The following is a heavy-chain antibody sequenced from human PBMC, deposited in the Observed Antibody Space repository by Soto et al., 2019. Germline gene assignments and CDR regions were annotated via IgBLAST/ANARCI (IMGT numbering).Heavy chain of an antibody. J-gene: IGHJ6*02. CDR1: GGTFSSYT. D-gene: IGHD1-26*01. CDR3: ARSGFSGGSYGDYYYGMDV. CDR2: IIPILGIA. V-gene: IGHV1-69*02. Sequence: SVKVSCKASGGTFSSYTISWVRQAPGQGLEWMGRIIPILGIANYAQKFQGRVTITADKSTSTAYMELSSLRSEDTAVYYCARSGFSGGSYGDYYYGMDVWGQGTTVTVSS.